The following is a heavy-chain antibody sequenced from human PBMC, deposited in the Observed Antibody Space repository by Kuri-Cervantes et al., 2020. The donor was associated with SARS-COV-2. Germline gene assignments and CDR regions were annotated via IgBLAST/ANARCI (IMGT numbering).Heavy chain of an antibody. CDR2: IYYSGST. D-gene: IGHD2-21*01. Sequence: SETLSLTCTVSGGSISSSSYYWGWIRQPPGKGLEWIGSIYYSGSTYYNPSLKSRVTISVDTSKNQFSLKLSSVTAADTAVYYCARVSGGDEYFDYWGQGTLVTGSS. CDR1: GGSISSSSYY. J-gene: IGHJ4*02. CDR3: ARVSGGDEYFDY. V-gene: IGHV4-39*07.